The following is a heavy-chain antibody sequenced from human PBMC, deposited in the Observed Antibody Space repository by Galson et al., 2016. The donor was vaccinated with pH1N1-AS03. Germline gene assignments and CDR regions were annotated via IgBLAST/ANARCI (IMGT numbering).Heavy chain of an antibody. CDR1: GFTSSRYW. CDR2: IKQDGSEK. CDR3: ATAVRYYCDP. Sequence: LRLSCAASGFTSSRYWMSWVRQAPGQGPEWVANIKQDGSEKYYVDSVKGRFTISRDNAKNSLFLQMNSLRAEDTAVYYCATAVRYYCDPWGQGTLVIVSS. J-gene: IGHJ5*02. D-gene: IGHD2/OR15-2a*01. V-gene: IGHV3-7*03.